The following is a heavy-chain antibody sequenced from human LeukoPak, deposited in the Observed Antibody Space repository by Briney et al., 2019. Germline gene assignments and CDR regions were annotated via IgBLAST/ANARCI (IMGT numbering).Heavy chain of an antibody. CDR1: GVSISSFY. D-gene: IGHD4-17*01. V-gene: IGHV4-59*01. Sequence: SETLSLTCTVSGVSISSFYWSRIRQAPGKGLEGIGYIYYSGSTNYNPSLKSRVTISVDTSKSHSSLKLSTLTAADTAVYYCARDRYGDPFDYWGRGTLITVSS. J-gene: IGHJ4*02. CDR2: IYYSGST. CDR3: ARDRYGDPFDY.